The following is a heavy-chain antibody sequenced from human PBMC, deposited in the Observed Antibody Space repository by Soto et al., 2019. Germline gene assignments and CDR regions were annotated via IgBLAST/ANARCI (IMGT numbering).Heavy chain of an antibody. CDR2: IYYSGST. Sequence: SETLSLTCTVSGGSISSGDYYWSWIRQPPGKGLEWIGYIYYSGSTYYNPSLKSRVTISVDTSKNQFSLKLSSVTAADTAVYYCARDQGDYGYGMDVWGQGTTVTVSS. CDR3: ARDQGDYGYGMDV. D-gene: IGHD4-17*01. CDR1: GGSISSGDYY. V-gene: IGHV4-30-4*02. J-gene: IGHJ6*02.